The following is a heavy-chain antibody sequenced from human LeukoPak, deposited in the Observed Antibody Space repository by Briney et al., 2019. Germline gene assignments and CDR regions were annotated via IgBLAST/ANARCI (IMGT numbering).Heavy chain of an antibody. J-gene: IGHJ4*02. CDR2: ITPDGSGK. CDR3: VMSWIRQQRDS. D-gene: IGHD1/OR15-1a*01. V-gene: IGHV3-7*01. CDR1: GFSFRDYW. Sequence: GGSLRFSCVASGFSFRDYWMSWVRQAPGKGLEWVADITPDGSGKTYVDSVKGRFTISRDNAKQSLYLQMDTLTAGDTAVYYCVMSWIRQQRDSWGQGTLVTVSS.